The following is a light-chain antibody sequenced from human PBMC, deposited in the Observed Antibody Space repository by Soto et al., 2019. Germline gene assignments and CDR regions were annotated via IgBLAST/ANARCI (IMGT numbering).Light chain of an antibody. J-gene: IGLJ1*01. Sequence: QSALTQPRSVSGSPGQSVTISCTESSSDVGDFNSVSWYQQHPGKAPKLMIYDVGKRPSGVPDRFSGSKSDNTASLTISGLQAEDEADYYCCSYVASSTLVFGTGTKVTVL. V-gene: IGLV2-11*01. CDR2: DVG. CDR1: SSDVGDFNS. CDR3: CSYVASSTLV.